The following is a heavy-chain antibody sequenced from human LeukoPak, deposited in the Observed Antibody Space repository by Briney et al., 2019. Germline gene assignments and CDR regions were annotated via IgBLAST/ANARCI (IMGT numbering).Heavy chain of an antibody. CDR1: GFXFSGSA. CDR2: IDKKDKGYATAT. CDR3: TRDSGTYNWFDP. V-gene: IGHV3-73*01. Sequence: GGSLKLSCAASGFXFSGSAIHWVRQSSGKGLEWVGQIDKKDKGYATATAYAASVKGRFTISRDDSINTAYLQAKSLKTEDTALYYCTRDSGTYNWFDPWGQGTLVTVSS. D-gene: IGHD1-26*01. J-gene: IGHJ5*02.